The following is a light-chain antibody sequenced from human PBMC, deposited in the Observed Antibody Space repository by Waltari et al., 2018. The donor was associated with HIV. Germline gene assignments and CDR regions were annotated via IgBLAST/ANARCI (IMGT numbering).Light chain of an antibody. J-gene: IGLJ1*01. CDR1: TSNIGNSY. CDR3: GTWDSSLSAVV. V-gene: IGLV1-51*01. Sequence: QSVSTQPPSVSAAPGQKVTISCSGSTSNIGNSYVSCYQRLPGTAPRLLIYDSSERPSGIPDRFSGSKSGTSATLGITGLQTGDEADYYCGTWDSSLSAVVFGTGTKVTVL. CDR2: DSS.